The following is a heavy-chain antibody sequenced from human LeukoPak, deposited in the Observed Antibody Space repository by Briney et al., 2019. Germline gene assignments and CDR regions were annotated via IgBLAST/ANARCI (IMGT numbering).Heavy chain of an antibody. V-gene: IGHV3-48*03. J-gene: IGHJ6*02. CDR2: ISSSGSTK. CDR1: GFTFSSYE. Sequence: PGGSLRLSCAASGFTFSSYEMNWVRQAPGKGLEWVSYISSSGSTKYYADSVKGRFTISRDNAKKSLYLQMKSLRAEDTAVYFCARFGLRYVYGMDVWGPGTTVTVS. D-gene: IGHD3/OR15-3a*01. CDR3: ARFGLRYVYGMDV.